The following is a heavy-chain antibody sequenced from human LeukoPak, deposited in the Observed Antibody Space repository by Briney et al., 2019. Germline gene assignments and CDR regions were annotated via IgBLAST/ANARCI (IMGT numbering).Heavy chain of an antibody. CDR1: GFTFSSYG. V-gene: IGHV3-33*01. CDR3: ARDRHCANGVCHSPPGMDV. CDR2: IWFDGRNE. J-gene: IGHJ6*02. D-gene: IGHD2-8*01. Sequence: GGSLRLSCAASGFTFSSYGMHWVRQAPGKGLEWVADIWFDGRNEHFADSVKGRFTISRDNSKNTMYLQINSLRAEDTAVYYCARDRHCANGVCHSPPGMDVWGQGTTVTVSS.